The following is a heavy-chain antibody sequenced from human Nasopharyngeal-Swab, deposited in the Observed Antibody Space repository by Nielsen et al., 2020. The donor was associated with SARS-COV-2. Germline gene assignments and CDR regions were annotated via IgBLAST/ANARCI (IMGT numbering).Heavy chain of an antibody. J-gene: IGHJ4*02. CDR2: IKQDGSEK. Sequence: ETLSLTCTVSGGSISSGGYYWSWIRQHPGKGLEWVANIKQDGSEKYYVDSVKGRFTISRDNAKNSLYLQMNSLRAEDTAVYYCARDLYGDHIFDYWGQGTLVTVSS. V-gene: IGHV3-7*03. CDR1: GGSISSGGYY. D-gene: IGHD4-17*01. CDR3: ARDLYGDHIFDY.